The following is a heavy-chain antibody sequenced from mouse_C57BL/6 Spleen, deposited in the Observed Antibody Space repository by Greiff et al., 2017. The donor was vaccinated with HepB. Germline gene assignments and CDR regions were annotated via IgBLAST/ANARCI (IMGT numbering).Heavy chain of an antibody. J-gene: IGHJ3*01. CDR1: GYTFTSYW. Sequence: QVQLQQPGAELVKPGASVKMSCKASGYTFTSYWITWVKQRPGQGLEWIGDIYPGSGSTNYNEKFKSKATLTVDTSSSAAYMQLSSLTSEDSAVYYCARKNYYGSSYVFAYWGQGTLVTVSA. CDR2: IYPGSGST. V-gene: IGHV1-55*01. CDR3: ARKNYYGSSYVFAY. D-gene: IGHD1-1*01.